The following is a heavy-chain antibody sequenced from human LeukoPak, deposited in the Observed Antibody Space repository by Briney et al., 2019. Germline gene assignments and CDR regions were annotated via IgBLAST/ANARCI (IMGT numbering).Heavy chain of an antibody. CDR3: ARSTGLRYYVDY. D-gene: IGHD3-10*01. V-gene: IGHV4-59*01. CDR2: IYYGGST. Sequence: SETLSLTCTVSGCSISSYYRSWIRQPPGKGLEWIGYIYYGGSTNYNPSLKSRVTISVDKSKNQLSLKLSSVTAADTAVYYCARSTGLRYYVDYWGEGTLVIVSS. CDR1: GCSISSYY. J-gene: IGHJ4*02.